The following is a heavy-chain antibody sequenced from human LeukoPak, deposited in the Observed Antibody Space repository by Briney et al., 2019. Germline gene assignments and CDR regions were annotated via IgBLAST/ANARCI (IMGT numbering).Heavy chain of an antibody. J-gene: IGHJ4*02. V-gene: IGHV3-11*06. Sequence: GRFTISRDNAKNSLYLQMNSLRAEDTAVYYCARDLEFGVRVRPTVWGQGTLVTVSS. CDR3: ARDLEFGVRVRPTV. D-gene: IGHD3-10*01.